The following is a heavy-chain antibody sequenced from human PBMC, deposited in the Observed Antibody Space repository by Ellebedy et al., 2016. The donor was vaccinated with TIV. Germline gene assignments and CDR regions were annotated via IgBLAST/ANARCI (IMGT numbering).Heavy chain of an antibody. CDR3: ARGPREAGTMGWFDP. J-gene: IGHJ5*02. CDR2: ISYDGSNK. V-gene: IGHV3-30-3*01. CDR1: GFTFSSYA. Sequence: GGSLRLXXAASGFTFSSYAMHWVRQAPGKGLEWVAVISYDGSNKYYADSVKGRFTISRDNSKNTLYLQMNSLRAEDTAVYYCARGPREAGTMGWFDPWGQGTLVTVSS. D-gene: IGHD6-19*01.